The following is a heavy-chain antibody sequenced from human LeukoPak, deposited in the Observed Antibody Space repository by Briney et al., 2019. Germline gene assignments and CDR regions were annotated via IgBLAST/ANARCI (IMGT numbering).Heavy chain of an antibody. J-gene: IGHJ3*02. CDR2: INHSGST. Sequence: SETLSLTCAVYGGTFSDYYWSWIRQPPGRGLEWIGEINHSGSTNYKSSLKSRVTISVDTTNSQFSLRLKSVTAEDTAVYYCARRIRGVNDAFDIWGQGTKVTVSS. CDR1: GGTFSDYY. CDR3: ARRIRGVNDAFDI. D-gene: IGHD3-10*01. V-gene: IGHV4-34*01.